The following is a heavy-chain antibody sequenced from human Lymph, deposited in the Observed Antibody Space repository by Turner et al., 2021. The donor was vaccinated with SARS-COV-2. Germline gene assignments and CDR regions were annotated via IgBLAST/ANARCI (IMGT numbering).Heavy chain of an antibody. D-gene: IGHD5-12*01. CDR1: VFTFSSYG. V-gene: IGHV3-33*01. J-gene: IGHJ6*02. CDR2: RWYDGSNK. CDR3: ARVKGYNGYDLRYYYGMDV. Sequence: VQLVESGGGVVHPGRSLRLSWVSSVFTFSSYGMHWVRQAPGKGLEWVAVRWYDGSNKYYADSVKGRFTISRDNSKNTLYLQMNSLRAEDTAVYYCARVKGYNGYDLRYYYGMDVWGQGTTVTVSS.